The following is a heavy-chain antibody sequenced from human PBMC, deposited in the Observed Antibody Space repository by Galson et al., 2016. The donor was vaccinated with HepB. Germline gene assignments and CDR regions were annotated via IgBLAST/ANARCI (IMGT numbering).Heavy chain of an antibody. CDR2: VSYDGSNK. CDR3: ARGRYGSGGWYTPFDY. V-gene: IGHV3-30-3*01. D-gene: IGHD6-13*01. Sequence: SLRLSCAASGFAFSDYPMHWVRQAPGKGLEWVAVVSYDGSNKYYADSVKGRFTISRDNSKNKLYLQMNSLRAEDTAVFYCARGRYGSGGWYTPFDYGGQGTLVTVAS. CDR1: GFAFSDYP. J-gene: IGHJ4*02.